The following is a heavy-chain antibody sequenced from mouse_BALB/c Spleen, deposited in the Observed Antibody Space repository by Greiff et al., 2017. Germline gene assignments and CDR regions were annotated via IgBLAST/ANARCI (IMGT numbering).Heavy chain of an antibody. Sequence: DVQLVESGGGLVKPGGSLKLSCAASGFTFSSFGMHWVRQAPEKGLEWVAYISSGSSTIYYADTVKGRFTISRDNPKNTLFLQMTSLRSEDTAMYYCAREGDYYGSPAWFAYWGQGTLVTVSA. CDR3: AREGDYYGSPAWFAY. V-gene: IGHV5-17*02. D-gene: IGHD1-1*01. J-gene: IGHJ3*01. CDR1: GFTFSSFG. CDR2: ISSGSSTI.